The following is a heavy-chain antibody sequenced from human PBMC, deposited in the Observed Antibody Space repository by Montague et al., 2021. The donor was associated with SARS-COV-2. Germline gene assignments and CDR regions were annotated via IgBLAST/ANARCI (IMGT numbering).Heavy chain of an antibody. V-gene: IGHV4-31*08. D-gene: IGHD3-22*01. CDR2: IYYSGST. J-gene: IGHJ3*02. CDR3: AAARNRFSLIVVVIVPFDI. Sequence: TLSLTCTVSGGSISSFGYYWVWLRQRTGKGLVCIAYIYYSGSTYSTPSRRGPVSISIDTTKNQFSLKLSSVTAAATAVYYWAAARNRFSLIVVVIVPFDIWGQGTMVTVSS. CDR1: GGSISSFGYY.